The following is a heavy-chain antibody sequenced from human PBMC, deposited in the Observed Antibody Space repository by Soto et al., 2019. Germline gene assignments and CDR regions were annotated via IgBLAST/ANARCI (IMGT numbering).Heavy chain of an antibody. D-gene: IGHD2-8*01. V-gene: IGHV6-1*01. Sequence: SQTLSRTYAISGDSVSTNSGTWDWIRTSPSRGLEWLGRTYYRSKWYNDYAVSVKGRITINPDTSNNQLSLQLNSVTPDDTAVYYCARLIGNSWLDSWGQGTLVTVSS. J-gene: IGHJ5*01. CDR2: TYYRSKWYN. CDR3: ARLIGNSWLDS. CDR1: GDSVSTNSGT.